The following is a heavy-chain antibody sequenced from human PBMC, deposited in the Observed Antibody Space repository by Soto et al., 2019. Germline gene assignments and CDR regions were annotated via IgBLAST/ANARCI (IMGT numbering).Heavy chain of an antibody. CDR3: AGGRDYGEYEGAFES. J-gene: IGHJ3*02. D-gene: IGHD4-17*01. CDR2: IYYTGST. CDR1: GGSINSYY. V-gene: IGHV4-59*08. Sequence: SETLSLTCSVSGGSINSYYWSWIRQPPGKGLEWVGYIYYTGSTNYNPSLKSRVTISVDTSKKHFSLKLASVTAADTAVYYCAGGRDYGEYEGAFESWGQGTMVTVPS.